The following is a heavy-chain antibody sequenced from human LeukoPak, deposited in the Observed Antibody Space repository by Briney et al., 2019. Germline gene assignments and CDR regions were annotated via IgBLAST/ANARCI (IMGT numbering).Heavy chain of an antibody. CDR2: ISGSGGST. J-gene: IGHJ4*02. D-gene: IGHD3-22*01. Sequence: GGSLRLSCAASGFTFSSYAMSWVRQAPGKGLEWVSAISGSGGSTYYAGSVKGRFTISRDNSKNTLYLQMNSLRAEDTAVYYCAKDRRPYDSSSAPDYWGQGTLVTVSS. V-gene: IGHV3-23*01. CDR1: GFTFSSYA. CDR3: AKDRRPYDSSSAPDY.